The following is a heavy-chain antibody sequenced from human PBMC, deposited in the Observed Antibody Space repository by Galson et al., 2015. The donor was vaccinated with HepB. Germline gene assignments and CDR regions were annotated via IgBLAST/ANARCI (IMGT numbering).Heavy chain of an antibody. D-gene: IGHD3-10*01. CDR2: ISTSGSAI. CDR3: AREDYYSDSGRYDSWFDP. J-gene: IGHJ5*02. V-gene: IGHV3-48*03. Sequence: SLRLSCAASGFSFSNHEMNWVRQAPGKGLEWISYISTSGSAIYYADSVKGRFTISRDNANKSLYLQMNSLRAEDTAVYYCAREDYYSDSGRYDSWFDPWGQGTLVTVSS. CDR1: GFSFSNHE.